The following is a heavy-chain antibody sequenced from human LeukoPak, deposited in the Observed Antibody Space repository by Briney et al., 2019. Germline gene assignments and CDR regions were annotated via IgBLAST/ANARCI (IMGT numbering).Heavy chain of an antibody. J-gene: IGHJ5*02. V-gene: IGHV1-24*01. Sequence: ASVKVSCKVSGYTLTELSMHWVRQAPGKGLEWMGGFDPEDGETIYAQKFQGRVTMTEDTSTDTAYMELSSLRSEDTAVYYCATVVSSLPSGSYPRWFDPWGQGTRVIVSS. CDR2: FDPEDGET. CDR1: GYTLTELS. D-gene: IGHD1-26*01. CDR3: ATVVSSLPSGSYPRWFDP.